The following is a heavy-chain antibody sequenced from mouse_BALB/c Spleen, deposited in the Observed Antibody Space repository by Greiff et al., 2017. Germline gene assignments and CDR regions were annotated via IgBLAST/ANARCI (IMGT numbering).Heavy chain of an antibody. V-gene: IGHV3-6*02. CDR2: ISYDGSN. D-gene: IGHD2-2*01. Sequence: EVQLQESGPGLVKPSQSLSLTCSVTGYSITSGYYWNWIRQFPGNKLEWMGYISYDGSNNYNPSLKNRISITRDTSKNQFFLKLNSVTTEDTATYYCARDGGYDPWFAYWGQGTLVTVSA. CDR1: GYSITSGYY. CDR3: ARDGGYDPWFAY. J-gene: IGHJ3*01.